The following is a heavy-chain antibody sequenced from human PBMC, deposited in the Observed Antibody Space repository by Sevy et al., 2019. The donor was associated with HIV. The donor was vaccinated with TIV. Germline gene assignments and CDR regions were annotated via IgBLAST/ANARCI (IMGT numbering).Heavy chain of an antibody. D-gene: IGHD3-22*01. Sequence: SETLSLTCTVSGGSISSYYWSWIRQTPGKGLEWIGYIYYSGSTNYNPSLKSRVTISVDTSKNQFSLKLSSVTAADTAVYYCARGTYYYDSSGLDYWGQGTLVTVSS. CDR2: IYYSGST. CDR3: ARGTYYYDSSGLDY. J-gene: IGHJ4*02. CDR1: GGSISSYY. V-gene: IGHV4-59*01.